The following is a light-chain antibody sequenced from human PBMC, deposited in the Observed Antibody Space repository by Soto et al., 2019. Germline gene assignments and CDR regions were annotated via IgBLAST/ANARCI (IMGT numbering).Light chain of an antibody. CDR3: QHSYTAPCT. Sequence: DLQMTQSPPSLSASVGDRVTITCRASQCISNSLNWYQQKPGKAPKVLISAASSLQSGVPSRFSGSGSGTDFTLTISSVQPEDFATYFCQHSYTAPCTFGQGSKLEIK. J-gene: IGKJ2*02. CDR1: QCISNS. V-gene: IGKV1-39*01. CDR2: AAS.